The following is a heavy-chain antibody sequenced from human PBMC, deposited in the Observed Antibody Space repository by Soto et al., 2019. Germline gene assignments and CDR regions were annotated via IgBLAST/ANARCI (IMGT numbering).Heavy chain of an antibody. CDR1: GDTFSRSA. V-gene: IGHV1-69*01. CDR2: MMPVYGSA. D-gene: IGHD3-3*01. Sequence: QVQLVQSGAEVKQPGSSVKVSCKASGDTFSRSAFAWVRQAPGQGPEWMGGMMPVYGSANYAQQFRGRLTNTADDSTGTIYMEWSGLTSDDTAVYYCARGGGTFFGAITLQGRHGMDVWGQGTTVIVSS. CDR3: ARGGGTFFGAITLQGRHGMDV. J-gene: IGHJ6*02.